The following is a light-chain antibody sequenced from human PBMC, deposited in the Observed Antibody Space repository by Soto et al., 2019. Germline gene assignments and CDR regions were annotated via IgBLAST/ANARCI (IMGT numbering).Light chain of an antibody. CDR2: SNS. Sequence: QSVLTQPPSASGTPGQRVTISCSGSSSNIGSNTVNWYQQFPGTAPKLLIYSNSQRPSGVPDRFSGSKSGTSASLAITGLQSEDEGDYYCAAWDDSLNGYVFGTGTKLTVL. V-gene: IGLV1-44*01. J-gene: IGLJ1*01. CDR3: AAWDDSLNGYV. CDR1: SSNIGSNT.